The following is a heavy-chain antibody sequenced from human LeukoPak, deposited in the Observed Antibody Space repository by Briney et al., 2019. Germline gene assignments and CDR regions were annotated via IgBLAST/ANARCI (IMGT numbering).Heavy chain of an antibody. D-gene: IGHD3-16*02. CDR2: IHPSGSI. V-gene: IGHV4-34*01. CDR1: GGSFSGYY. CDR3: ARGADPYKIAY. Sequence: PSETLSLTCAVYGGSFSGYYWSWIRQSPGKGLEWIGEIHPSGSIHYNPSLESRINISPDTSKIQFSLKLSSVTTADTALYYCARGADPYKIAYWGPGTLVTVSS. J-gene: IGHJ4*02.